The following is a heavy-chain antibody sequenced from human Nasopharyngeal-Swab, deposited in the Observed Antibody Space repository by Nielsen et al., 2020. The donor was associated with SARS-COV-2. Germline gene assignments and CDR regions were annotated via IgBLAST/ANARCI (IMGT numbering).Heavy chain of an antibody. CDR1: GGSFSGYY. CDR2: INHSGST. D-gene: IGHD6-13*01. CDR3: ARGGSSSWYYYYYGMDV. V-gene: IGHV4-34*01. J-gene: IGHJ6*02. Sequence: SETLFLTCAVYGGSFSGYYWSWIRQPPGKGLEWIGEINHSGSTNYNPSLKSRVTISVDTSKNQFSLKLSSVTAADTAVYYCARGGSSSWYYYYYGMDVWGQGTTVTVSS.